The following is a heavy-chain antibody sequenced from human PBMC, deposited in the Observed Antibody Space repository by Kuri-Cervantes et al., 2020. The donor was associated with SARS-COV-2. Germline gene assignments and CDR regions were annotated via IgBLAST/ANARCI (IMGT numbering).Heavy chain of an antibody. CDR1: GFAVRNTY. D-gene: IGHD5-18*01. CDR2: IYSGGNT. J-gene: IGHJ4*02. CDR3: ARANSPNAALVPADY. Sequence: GESLKISCAASGFAVRNTYMAWVRQAPGKGLECVSVIYSGGNTYYADSVKGRFTISRDSSKNTLYLQMNSLRAEETAVYYCARANSPNAALVPADYWGQGTLVTVSS. V-gene: IGHV3-53*01.